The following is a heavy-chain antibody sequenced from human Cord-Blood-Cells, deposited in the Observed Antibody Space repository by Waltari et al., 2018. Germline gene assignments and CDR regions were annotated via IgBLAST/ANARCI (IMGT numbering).Heavy chain of an antibody. CDR2: IYWNDDK. D-gene: IGHD5-12*01. CDR3: ALARDGYNYDY. V-gene: IGHV2-5*01. Sequence: QITLKESGPTLVKPTQTLTLTCTFSGFSLSTSGVGVGWIRQPPGKALEWLALIYWNDDKRYSPSLKSRLTITKDTSKTQVVLTMTNMDPVDTATYYCALARDGYNYDYWGQGTLVTVSS. J-gene: IGHJ4*02. CDR1: GFSLSTSGVG.